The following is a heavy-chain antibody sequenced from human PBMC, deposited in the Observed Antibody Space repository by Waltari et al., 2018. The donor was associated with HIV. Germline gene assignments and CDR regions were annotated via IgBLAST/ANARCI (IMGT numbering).Heavy chain of an antibody. CDR1: GFPFSASY. CDR3: TRPRYNGYNYPTYFDY. Sequence: VQLVESGGGLVKPGVSLELSCAASGFPFSASYIGWVRQAPGKGLEWVSYINPSGATIYYTDSVKGRFTISRDNAKNSLYLLMDNLRGEDTAGYYCTRPRYNGYNYPTYFDYWGQGNPVSVSS. V-gene: IGHV3-11*01. D-gene: IGHD5-12*01. CDR2: INPSGATI. J-gene: IGHJ4*02.